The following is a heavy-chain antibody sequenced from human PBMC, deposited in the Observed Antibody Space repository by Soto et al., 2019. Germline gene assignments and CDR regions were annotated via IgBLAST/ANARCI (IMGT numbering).Heavy chain of an antibody. Sequence: SETLSLTCTVTGGSIRSSSYYWGWIRQPPGQGLEWIGSIYYSGSTYYNPSLKSRVTISVDTSKNQFSLKLSSVTAADTAVYYCARVLRYFDWLGQGTLVTVS. J-gene: IGHJ4*02. CDR3: ARVLRYFDW. V-gene: IGHV4-39*01. CDR1: GGSIRSSSYY. D-gene: IGHD3-9*01. CDR2: IYYSGST.